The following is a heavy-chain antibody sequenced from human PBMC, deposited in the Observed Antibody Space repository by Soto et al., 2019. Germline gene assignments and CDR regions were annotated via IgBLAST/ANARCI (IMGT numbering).Heavy chain of an antibody. Sequence: GGSLRLSCAASVVRFGSYSMNWVRQAPGKGLEWVSYIGTGSRNIYYADSVRGRFTISRDDAKNSLYLQMNSLRVEDTAVYYCARLTSVTNPTDCWGQGTLVTVSS. CDR3: ARLTSVTNPTDC. J-gene: IGHJ1*01. CDR1: VVRFGSYS. CDR2: IGTGSRNI. V-gene: IGHV3-48*01. D-gene: IGHD4-17*01.